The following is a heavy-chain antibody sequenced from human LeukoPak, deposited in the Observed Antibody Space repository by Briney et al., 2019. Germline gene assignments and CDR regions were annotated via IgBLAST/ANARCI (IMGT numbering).Heavy chain of an antibody. J-gene: IGHJ2*01. CDR1: GVTFSSFP. D-gene: IGHD3-16*01. CDR2: ISTEGSYK. CDR3: ARSLIPGRWYFDL. V-gene: IGHV3-30*01. Sequence: GGSLRLSCAVSGVTFSSFPCHCVRQTPGKWLGWVAAISTEGSYKYHGDPVKGRFTISRDNPMNTLYLKMNGLRPDATAVYYCARSLIPGRWYFDLWGRGTLVTVS.